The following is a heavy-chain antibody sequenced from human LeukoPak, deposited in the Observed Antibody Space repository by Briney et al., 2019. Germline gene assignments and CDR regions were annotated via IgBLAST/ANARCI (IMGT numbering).Heavy chain of an antibody. J-gene: IGHJ4*02. CDR3: ARGGFGSSAGGIFEY. CDR1: GFSVTTYY. D-gene: IGHD6-6*01. V-gene: IGHV3-66*02. Sequence: PGGSLRLSCAASGFSVTTYYVSWVRQAPGKGLEWVSVIYGTGRTYHSESVRGRFTISRDRTNNTVSLQMDTLKAEDTAVYFCARGGFGSSAGGIFEYWGLGTLVSVSS. CDR2: IYGTGRT.